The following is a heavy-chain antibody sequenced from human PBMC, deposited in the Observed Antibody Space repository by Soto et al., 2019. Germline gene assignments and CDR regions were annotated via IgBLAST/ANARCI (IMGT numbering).Heavy chain of an antibody. V-gene: IGHV4-34*02. J-gene: IGHJ3*02. CDR1: GGSFSDSY. D-gene: IGHD1-26*01. CDR3: VRGRAFMSRVAFDI. CDR2: INHSGFT. Sequence: QVQLQQRGAGLLKPSETLSLTCAVLGGSFSDSYWTWIRQPPGKGLEWIGEINHSGFTSYNPSLKSRLTLLVDTSTKEFSLNLSSVTAADTAAYHCVRGRAFMSRVAFDIWGQGTMVTVSS.